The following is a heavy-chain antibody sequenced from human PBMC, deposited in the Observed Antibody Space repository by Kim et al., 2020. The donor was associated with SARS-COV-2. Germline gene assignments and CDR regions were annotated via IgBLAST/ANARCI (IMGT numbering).Heavy chain of an antibody. CDR2: IYSGGST. D-gene: IGHD2-2*02. V-gene: IGHV3-66*01. CDR1: GFTVSSNY. Sequence: GGSLRLSCAASGFTVSSNYMSWVRQAPGKGLEWVSVIYSGGSTYYADSVKGRFTISRDNSKNTLYLQMNSLRAEDTAVYYCARDLYGNWFDPWGQGTLVTVSS. CDR3: ARDLYGNWFDP. J-gene: IGHJ5*02.